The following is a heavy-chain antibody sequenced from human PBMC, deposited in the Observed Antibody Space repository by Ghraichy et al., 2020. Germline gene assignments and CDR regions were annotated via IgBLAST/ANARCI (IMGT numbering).Heavy chain of an antibody. J-gene: IGHJ6*02. V-gene: IGHV3-23*01. D-gene: IGHD1-1*01. CDR2: ISASGGIT. CDR1: GFIFNNYA. Sequence: GGSLRLSCAASGFIFNNYAMTWVRQAPGKGPEWVSSISASGGITYDADSVKGRFTISRDNSNNTLYLQMNSLRAEDTAVYYCAKDRTVATDIYNYGMDVWGQGTTVTVSS. CDR3: AKDRTVATDIYNYGMDV.